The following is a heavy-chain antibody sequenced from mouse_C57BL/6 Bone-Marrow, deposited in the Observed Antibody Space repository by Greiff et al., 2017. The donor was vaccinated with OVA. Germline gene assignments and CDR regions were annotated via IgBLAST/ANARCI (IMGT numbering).Heavy chain of an antibody. D-gene: IGHD1-1*02. CDR2: INPYNGGT. J-gene: IGHJ2*01. CDR1: GYTFTDYY. V-gene: IGHV1-19*01. CDR3: ARHPLWYSYYFDY. Sequence: VQLQQSGPVLVKPGASVKMSCKASGYTFTDYYMNWVKQSHGKSLEWIGVINPYNGGTSYNQKFKGKATLTVDKSSSTAYMELNSLTSEDPAVYYCARHPLWYSYYFDYWGQGTTLTVSS.